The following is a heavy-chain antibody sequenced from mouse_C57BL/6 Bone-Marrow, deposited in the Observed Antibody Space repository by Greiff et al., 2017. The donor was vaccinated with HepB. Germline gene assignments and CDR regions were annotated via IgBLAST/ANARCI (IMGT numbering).Heavy chain of an antibody. Sequence: VQLQQSGAELVRPGASVKLSCTASGFNIKDDYMHWVKQRPEQGLEWIGWIDPENGDTEYASKFQGKATITADTSSNTAYLQLSSLTSEDSAVYYCAQGGSGGFDVWGTGTTVTVSS. CDR2: IDPENGDT. CDR1: GFNIKDDY. CDR3: AQGGSGGFDV. J-gene: IGHJ1*03. D-gene: IGHD1-1*01. V-gene: IGHV14-4*01.